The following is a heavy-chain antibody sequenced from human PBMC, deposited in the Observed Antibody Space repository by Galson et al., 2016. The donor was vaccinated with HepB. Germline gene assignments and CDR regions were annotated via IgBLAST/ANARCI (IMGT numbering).Heavy chain of an antibody. D-gene: IGHD2-2*02. CDR2: IKQDGSVK. V-gene: IGHV3-7*01. CDR1: GFTFGSYW. Sequence: SLRLSCAASGFTFGSYWMSWVRQAPGKGLGWVANIKQDGSVKYYVDSVKGRFTISRDNANKSLYLQMNSLRAEDTAMYYCVPLTYPISWGQGTLVTVSS. CDR3: VPLTYPIS. J-gene: IGHJ5*02.